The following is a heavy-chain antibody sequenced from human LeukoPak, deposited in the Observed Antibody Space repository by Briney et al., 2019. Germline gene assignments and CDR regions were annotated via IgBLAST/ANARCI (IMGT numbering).Heavy chain of an antibody. CDR3: ARGGSSWYGPVDWFDP. CDR2: IKQDGSEK. J-gene: IGHJ5*02. Sequence: GGSLRLSCAASGFTFSSYWMSWVRQAPGKGLEWVANIKQDGSEKYYVDSVKGRFTISRDNAKNSLYLQMNSLRAEDTAVYYCARGGSSWYGPVDWFDPWGQGTLVTVSS. CDR1: GFTFSSYW. D-gene: IGHD6-13*01. V-gene: IGHV3-7*01.